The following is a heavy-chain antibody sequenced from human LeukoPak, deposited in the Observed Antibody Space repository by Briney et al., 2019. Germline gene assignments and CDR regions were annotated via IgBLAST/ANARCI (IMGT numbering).Heavy chain of an antibody. CDR1: GFSFSTYG. V-gene: IGHV3-33*06. CDR2: IWNAGTNT. J-gene: IGHJ4*02. D-gene: IGHD1-26*01. Sequence: GGSLRLSCAASGFSFSTYGMHWVRQAPGKGLEWVALIWNAGTNTYYADSVKGRFTISRDNSKNTLYLQMNSLRAEDTAVYYCAKDVKEWELQGDYFDYWGQGTLVTVSS. CDR3: AKDVKEWELQGDYFDY.